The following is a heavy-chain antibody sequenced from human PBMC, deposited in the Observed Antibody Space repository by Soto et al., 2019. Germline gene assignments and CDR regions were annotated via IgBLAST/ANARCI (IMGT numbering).Heavy chain of an antibody. CDR3: ARAYYDFWSGYPTYYYYHMDV. CDR2: ISAYNGNT. D-gene: IGHD3-3*01. CDR1: GYTFTSYG. V-gene: IGHV1-18*01. J-gene: IGHJ6*03. Sequence: ASVKVSCKASGYTFTSYGISWVRQAPGQGLEWMGWISAYNGNTNYAQKLQGRVTMTTDTSTSTAYMELRSLRSDDTAVYYCARAYYDFWSGYPTYYYYHMDVWGKGTTVTVS.